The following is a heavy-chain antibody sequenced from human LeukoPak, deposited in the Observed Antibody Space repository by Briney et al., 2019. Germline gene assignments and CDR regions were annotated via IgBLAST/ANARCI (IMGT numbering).Heavy chain of an antibody. Sequence: SETLSLTCAVYGGSFSGYYWSWIRQPPGKGLEWIGEINHSRRTNYNPSLKSRVTISVDTSKNQFSLKLSSVTAADTAVYYCARLRRQWLVPSPFDYWGQGTLVTVSS. CDR1: GGSFSGYY. V-gene: IGHV4-34*01. J-gene: IGHJ4*02. CDR3: ARLRRQWLVPSPFDY. CDR2: INHSRRT. D-gene: IGHD6-19*01.